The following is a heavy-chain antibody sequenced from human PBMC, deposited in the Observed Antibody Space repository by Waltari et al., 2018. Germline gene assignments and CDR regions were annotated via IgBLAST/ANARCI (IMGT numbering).Heavy chain of an antibody. J-gene: IGHJ4*02. CDR2: IYYSGST. Sequence: QVQLQESGPGLVKPSETLSLTCAVSGYSISSGYYWGWIRQPPGKGLEWIGSIYYSGSTYYNPSLKSRVTISVDTSKNQFSLKLSSVTAADTAVYYCARDSSSITAAGFGYWGQGTLVTVSS. CDR1: GYSISSGYY. D-gene: IGHD6-13*01. CDR3: ARDSSSITAAGFGY. V-gene: IGHV4-38-2*02.